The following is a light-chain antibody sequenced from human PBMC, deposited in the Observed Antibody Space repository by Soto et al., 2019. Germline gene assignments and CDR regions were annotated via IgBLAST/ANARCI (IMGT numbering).Light chain of an antibody. J-gene: IGLJ2*01. CDR3: SSYTSSSTLV. V-gene: IGLV2-14*01. CDR2: DVS. Sequence: QSALSQPASVSGSPGQWLTISCTGTSSDVGGYNYVSWYQQHPGKAPKLMIYDVSNRPSGVPNRFSGSKSGNTASLTISGRHAEDEADYYCSSYTSSSTLVVGGGTKPTVL. CDR1: SSDVGGYNY.